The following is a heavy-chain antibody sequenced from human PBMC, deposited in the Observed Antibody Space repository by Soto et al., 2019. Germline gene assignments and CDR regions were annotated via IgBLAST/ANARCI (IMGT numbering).Heavy chain of an antibody. Sequence: SVKVSCKASGGTFSSYAISWVRQAPGQGLEWMGGIIPIFGTANYAQKFQGRVTITADESTSTADMELSSLKSEDTAVYYGERGALDSSSWSDYYCYGMDVWGQGTTVTVSS. CDR1: GGTFSSYA. V-gene: IGHV1-69*13. CDR2: IIPIFGTA. J-gene: IGHJ6*02. D-gene: IGHD6-13*01. CDR3: ERGALDSSSWSDYYCYGMDV.